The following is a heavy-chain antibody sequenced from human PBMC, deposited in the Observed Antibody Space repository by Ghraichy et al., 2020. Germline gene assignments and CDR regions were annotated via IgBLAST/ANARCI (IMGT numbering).Heavy chain of an antibody. D-gene: IGHD3-22*01. Sequence: SETLSLTCTVSGGSISSSSYYWGWIRQPPGKGLEWIGSIYYSGSTYYNPSLKSRVTISVDTSKNQFSLKLSSVTAADTAVYYCARPDSSVVTGAFDIWGQGTMVTVSS. CDR3: ARPDSSVVTGAFDI. CDR2: IYYSGST. V-gene: IGHV4-39*01. CDR1: GGSISSSSYY. J-gene: IGHJ3*02.